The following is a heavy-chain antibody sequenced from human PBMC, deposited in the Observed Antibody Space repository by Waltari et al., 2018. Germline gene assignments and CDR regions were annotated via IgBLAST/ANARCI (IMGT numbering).Heavy chain of an antibody. Sequence: EVQLVESGGVLIQPGGSLRLSCDASGFRVDFNYMSWVRQAPGKRLEWVSVIHAGGKTDYADSVKGRFTISRDISKNTVYLQINRVTAEDTAIYYCARAGLGSPSQWLQLFDSWGQGTLVSVSS. CDR3: ARAGLGSPSQWLQLFDS. CDR2: IHAGGKT. V-gene: IGHV3-53*01. CDR1: GFRVDFNY. J-gene: IGHJ4*02. D-gene: IGHD5-12*01.